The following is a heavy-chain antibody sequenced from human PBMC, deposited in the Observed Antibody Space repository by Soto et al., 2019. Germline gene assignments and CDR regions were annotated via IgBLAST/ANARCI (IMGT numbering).Heavy chain of an antibody. V-gene: IGHV1-2*02. CDR2: LNSNSGGT. CDR3: ARAPGWYGPTYYYGMDV. J-gene: IGHJ6*02. Sequence: ASVEVSCKASGDTFTGYYMHWVRQAPGQGLERMGWLNSNSGGTNYAQKFQGRDIMTRDTAISTAYMELSRLRSDDSAVSYCARAPGWYGPTYYYGMDVWGQGTTVTVSS. D-gene: IGHD3-10*01. CDR1: GDTFTGYY.